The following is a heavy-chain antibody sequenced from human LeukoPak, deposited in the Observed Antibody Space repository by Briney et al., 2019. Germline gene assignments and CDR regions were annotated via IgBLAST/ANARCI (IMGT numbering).Heavy chain of an antibody. CDR3: ARDIIGPSEDAFDI. V-gene: IGHV3-21*01. CDR2: ISSSSSYI. J-gene: IGHJ3*02. Sequence: GGSLRLSCAGSGFTFSSYSMNWVRQAPGKGLEWVSSISSSSSYIYYADSVKGRFTISRDNAKNSLYLQMNSLRAEDTAVYYCARDIIGPSEDAFDIWGQGTMVTVSS. CDR1: GFTFSSYS.